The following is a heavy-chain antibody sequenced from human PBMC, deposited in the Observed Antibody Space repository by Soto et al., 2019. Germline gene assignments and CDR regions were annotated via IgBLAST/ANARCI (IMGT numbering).Heavy chain of an antibody. V-gene: IGHV3-23*01. Sequence: GPLRLSCAASGFTFGSYAMTWVRQAPGKGLEWVSGISGSGDSTYYADSVKGRFTISRDNSKNTLYLQMNSLRAEDTAVYYCAKGVPGIAVAGTGYFQHWGQGTLVTV. D-gene: IGHD6-19*01. CDR2: ISGSGDST. CDR3: AKGVPGIAVAGTGYFQH. CDR1: GFTFGSYA. J-gene: IGHJ1*01.